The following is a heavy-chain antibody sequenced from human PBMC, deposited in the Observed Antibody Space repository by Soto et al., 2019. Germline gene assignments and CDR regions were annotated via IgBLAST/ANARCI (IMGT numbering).Heavy chain of an antibody. J-gene: IGHJ4*02. CDR3: ATGGTTVTRRFDY. Sequence: QVQLVQSGAEVKKPGSSVKVSCKASGGGFSTYAITWVRQAPGQGLEWMGGITPIFDTTNYAQKFQVRVTITADESTTTVHMELTSLTSEDTAVYYCATGGTTVTRRFDYWGQGTLVTVSS. CDR1: GGGFSTYA. V-gene: IGHV1-69*01. D-gene: IGHD4-17*01. CDR2: ITPIFDTT.